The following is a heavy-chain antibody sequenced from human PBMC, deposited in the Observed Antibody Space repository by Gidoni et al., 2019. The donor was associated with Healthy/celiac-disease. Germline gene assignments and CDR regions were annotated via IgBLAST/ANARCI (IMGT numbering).Heavy chain of an antibody. J-gene: IGHJ4*02. D-gene: IGHD6-19*01. CDR2: IRSKAYGGTT. Sequence: EVQLVESGGGLVQPGRFLRLSCTASGFTFGDYAMSWVRQAPGKGLEWVGFIRSKAYGGTTEYAASVKGRFTISRDDSKSIAYLQMNSLKTEDTAVYYCTRDPPAVAGDLSYWGQGTLVTVSS. V-gene: IGHV3-49*04. CDR1: GFTFGDYA. CDR3: TRDPPAVAGDLSY.